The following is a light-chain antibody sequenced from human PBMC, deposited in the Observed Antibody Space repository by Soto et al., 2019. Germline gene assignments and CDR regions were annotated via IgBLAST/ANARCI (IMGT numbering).Light chain of an antibody. CDR3: SSYTFASTLYV. Sequence: QSALTQPASVSGSPGQSITISCTGSSSDAGGHNYVSWYQQHPGKAPRLMIYEVTKRPSGVSNRFSGSKSGNTASLTISGLQAEDEADYYCSSYTFASTLYVFGTGTKVTVL. J-gene: IGLJ1*01. V-gene: IGLV2-14*03. CDR1: SSDAGGHNY. CDR2: EVT.